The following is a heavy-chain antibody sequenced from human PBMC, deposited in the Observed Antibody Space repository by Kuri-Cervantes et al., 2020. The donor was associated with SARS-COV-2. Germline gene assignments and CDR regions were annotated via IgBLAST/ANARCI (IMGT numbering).Heavy chain of an antibody. V-gene: IGHV3-23*01. J-gene: IGHJ5*02. D-gene: IGHD1-1*01. CDR1: TFTFNNYA. CDR3: ARGDGYTWNGP. Sequence: GGSLRLSCAASTFTFNNYALIWVRQAPGKGLEWVSSISVPGGDTNYADSVKGRFTISRDNSKDTLYLQMNSLRAEDTAVYFCARGDGYTWNGPWGQGTRVTVSS. CDR2: ISVPGGDT.